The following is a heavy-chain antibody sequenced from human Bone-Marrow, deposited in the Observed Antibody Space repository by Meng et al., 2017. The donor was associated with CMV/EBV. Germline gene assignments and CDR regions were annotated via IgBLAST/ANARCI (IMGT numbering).Heavy chain of an antibody. Sequence: GGSLRLSCAASGFTFSRYAMTWVRQAPGKGLEWVSIIYSDGTTTYYANSMKGRFTISRDDSKNTLFLQLNSLRVEDTAVYFCARNEEASGGSYYVYWGQGTLVTVSS. V-gene: IGHV3-23*03. D-gene: IGHD1-26*01. CDR2: IYSDGTTT. CDR1: GFTFSRYA. CDR3: ARNEEASGGSYYVY. J-gene: IGHJ4*02.